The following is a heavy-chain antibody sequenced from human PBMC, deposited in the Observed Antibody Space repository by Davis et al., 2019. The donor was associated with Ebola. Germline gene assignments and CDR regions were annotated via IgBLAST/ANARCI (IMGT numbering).Heavy chain of an antibody. CDR1: GFTFSSYA. CDR3: ARVTMVRGVKELDY. D-gene: IGHD3-10*01. CDR2: ISYDGSTK. V-gene: IGHV3-30-3*01. Sequence: GGSLRLSCGASGFTFSSYAMHWVRQAPGKGLEWVAVISYDGSTKYYADSVKGRFTISRDNSKNTLYLQMNSLRAEDTAVYYCARVTMVRGVKELDYWGQGTLVTVSS. J-gene: IGHJ4*02.